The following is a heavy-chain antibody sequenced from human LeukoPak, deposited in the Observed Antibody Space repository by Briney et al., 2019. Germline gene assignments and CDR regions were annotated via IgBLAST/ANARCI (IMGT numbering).Heavy chain of an antibody. D-gene: IGHD3-9*01. J-gene: IGHJ5*02. Sequence: GGSLRLSCAASGFTFSSYGMHWVRQAPGKGLEWVAFIRYDGSNKYYADSVKGRFTISRDNAKNTLYLQMNSLRAEDTAVYYCARAPDWLAGPSPWGQGTLVTVSS. CDR2: IRYDGSNK. CDR1: GFTFSSYG. V-gene: IGHV3-30*02. CDR3: ARAPDWLAGPSP.